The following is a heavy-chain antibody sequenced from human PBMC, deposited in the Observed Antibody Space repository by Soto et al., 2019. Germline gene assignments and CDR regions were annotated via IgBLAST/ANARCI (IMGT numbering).Heavy chain of an antibody. CDR3: ARDSITIFGVVIPGQVDY. Sequence: RGSLRLSCAASGFTFSSYDMHWVRQATGKGLEWVSAIGTAGDTYYPGSVKGRFTISRENAKNSLYLQMNSLRAGDTAVYYCARDSITIFGVVIPGQVDYWGQGTLVTVSS. D-gene: IGHD3-3*01. CDR2: IGTAGDT. J-gene: IGHJ4*02. CDR1: GFTFSSYD. V-gene: IGHV3-13*01.